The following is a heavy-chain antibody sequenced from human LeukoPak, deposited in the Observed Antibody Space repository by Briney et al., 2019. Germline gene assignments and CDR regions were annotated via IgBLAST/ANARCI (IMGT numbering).Heavy chain of an antibody. V-gene: IGHV3-15*01. CDR1: GFTFSNAW. D-gene: IGHD3-22*01. CDR3: TTGTTYDSSGYYYDEFFDY. Sequence: GGSLRLSCAASGFTFSNAWMCWVRQAPGKGLEWVGRIKSKTDGGTTDYAAPVKGRFTISRDDSKNTLYLQMNSLKTEDTAVYYCTTGTTYDSSGYYYDEFFDYWGQGTLVTVSS. CDR2: IKSKTDGGTT. J-gene: IGHJ4*02.